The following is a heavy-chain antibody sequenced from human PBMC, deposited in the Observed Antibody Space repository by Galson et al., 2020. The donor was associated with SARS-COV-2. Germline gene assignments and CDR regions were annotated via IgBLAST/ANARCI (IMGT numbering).Heavy chain of an antibody. D-gene: IGHD2-2*01. V-gene: IGHV3-7*01. CDR1: GFTFSSYW. CDR3: ARDGVTSCLEN. CDR2: IKTDGSSK. Sequence: GGSLRLPCAASGFTFSSYWMSWVRHSPGKGLEWVANIKTDGSSKYYVGSVRGRFTISRDNAKNSLFLQMTSLRAEDTAIYYCARDGVTSCLENWGQGSLVTVSS. J-gene: IGHJ4*02.